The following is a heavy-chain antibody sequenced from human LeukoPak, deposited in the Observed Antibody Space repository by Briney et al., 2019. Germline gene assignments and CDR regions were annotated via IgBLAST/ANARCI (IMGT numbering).Heavy chain of an antibody. CDR1: GFTFSSYA. D-gene: IGHD3-3*01. CDR2: ISYDGSNK. CDR3: AREAEGFSIFDY. Sequence: GGSLRLSCAASGFTFSSYAMHWVRQAPGKGLEWVAVISYDGSNKYYADSVKGRFTISRDNSKNTLYLQMNSLRAEDTAVYYCAREAEGFSIFDYWGQGTLVTVSS. V-gene: IGHV3-30*04. J-gene: IGHJ4*02.